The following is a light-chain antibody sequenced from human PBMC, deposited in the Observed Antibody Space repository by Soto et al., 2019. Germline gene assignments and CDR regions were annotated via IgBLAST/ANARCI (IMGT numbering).Light chain of an antibody. CDR2: SNN. CDR3: AAWDDSLNVHYV. CDR1: SSNIGSNT. V-gene: IGLV1-44*01. J-gene: IGLJ1*01. Sequence: QSVLTQPPSASGTPGQRVTISCSGSSSNIGSNTVNWYQQLPGTAPKLLISSNNQRPSGVPDRFSGSKSGTSASLAISGLQSEDEADYYCAAWDDSLNVHYVFGTGTKLTVL.